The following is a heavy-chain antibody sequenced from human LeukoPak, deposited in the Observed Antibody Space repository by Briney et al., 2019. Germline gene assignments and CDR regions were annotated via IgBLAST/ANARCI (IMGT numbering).Heavy chain of an antibody. D-gene: IGHD3-22*01. CDR2: IYYSGST. V-gene: IGHV4-31*03. CDR1: GASISSGGYY. Sequence: PSETLSLTCTVSGASISSGGYYWTWIRQLPGKGLEWIGYIYYSGSTYYNPSLKSRVTISVDTSKTQFSLNLSSVTAADTAVYYCARDATMMVVPTRTFDIWGQGTMVTVSS. CDR3: ARDATMMVVPTRTFDI. J-gene: IGHJ3*02.